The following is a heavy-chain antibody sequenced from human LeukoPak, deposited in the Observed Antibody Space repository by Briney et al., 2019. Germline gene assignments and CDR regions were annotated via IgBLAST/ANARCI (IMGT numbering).Heavy chain of an antibody. CDR3: ARQVEYYFDY. CDR1: GYTFTRHA. CDR2: INPNTGNP. J-gene: IGHJ4*02. Sequence: ASVKVSCKASGYTFTRHAMNWVRQAPGQGLEWMGWINPNTGNPTYAQGFTGRFVFSLDTSVSTAYLQISGLKAEDTAVYYCARQVEYYFDYWGQGTLVTVSS. V-gene: IGHV7-4-1*02.